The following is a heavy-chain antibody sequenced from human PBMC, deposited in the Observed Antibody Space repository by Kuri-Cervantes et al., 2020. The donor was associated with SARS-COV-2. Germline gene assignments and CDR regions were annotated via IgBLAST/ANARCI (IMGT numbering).Heavy chain of an antibody. CDR2: IGTAGDP. CDR1: GFTFSSYD. Sequence: GESLKISCAASGFTFSSYDMHWVRQATGKGLEWVSAIGTAGDPYYADSVKGRFTISRDNSKNTLYLQMNSLRAEDTAVYYCAKGNPPSYYYGSGSYYGAVGYYYYGMDVWGQGTTVTVSS. V-gene: IGHV3-13*05. D-gene: IGHD3-10*01. CDR3: AKGNPPSYYYGSGSYYGAVGYYYYGMDV. J-gene: IGHJ6*02.